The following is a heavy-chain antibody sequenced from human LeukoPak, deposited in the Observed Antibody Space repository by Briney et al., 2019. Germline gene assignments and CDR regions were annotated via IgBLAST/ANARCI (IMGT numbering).Heavy chain of an antibody. Sequence: ASVKVSCKASGYTFTGYYMHWVRQAPGQGLEWMGWINPNSGGTNYAQKFQGRVTMTRDTSISTAYMELSRLRSDDTAMYYCARVKEYQRGYYFDYWGQGTLVTVSS. CDR1: GYTFTGYY. CDR2: INPNSGGT. CDR3: ARVKEYQRGYYFDY. D-gene: IGHD6-6*01. J-gene: IGHJ4*02. V-gene: IGHV1-2*02.